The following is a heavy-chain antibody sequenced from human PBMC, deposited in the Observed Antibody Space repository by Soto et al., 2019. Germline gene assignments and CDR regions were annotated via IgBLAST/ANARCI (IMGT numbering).Heavy chain of an antibody. Sequence: ASVKVSCKASGYTFTGYYMHWVRQAPGQGLEWMEWINPNSGGTNYAQKFQGRVTMTRDTSISTAYMELSRLRSDDTAVYYCARAVVTAVHWFRHWGQGTLVTVSS. D-gene: IGHD2-21*02. J-gene: IGHJ1*01. CDR1: GYTFTGYY. V-gene: IGHV1-2*02. CDR3: ARAVVTAVHWFRH. CDR2: INPNSGGT.